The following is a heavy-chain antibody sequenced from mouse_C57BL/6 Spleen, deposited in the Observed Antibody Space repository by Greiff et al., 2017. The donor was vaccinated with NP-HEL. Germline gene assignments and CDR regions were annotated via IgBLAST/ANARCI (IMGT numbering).Heavy chain of an antibody. J-gene: IGHJ4*01. CDR1: GFSLTSYG. CDR3: AKNPHITTVVGDAMDY. Sequence: QVQLQESGPGLVQPSQSLSITCTVSGFSLTSYGVHWVRQSPGKGLEWLGVIWRGGSTDYNAAFMSRLSITKDNSKSQVFFKMNSLQADDTAIYYCAKNPHITTVVGDAMDYWGQGTSVTVSS. D-gene: IGHD1-1*01. CDR2: IWRGGST. V-gene: IGHV2-5*01.